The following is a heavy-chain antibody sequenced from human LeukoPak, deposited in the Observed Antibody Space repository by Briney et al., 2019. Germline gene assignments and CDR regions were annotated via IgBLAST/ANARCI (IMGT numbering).Heavy chain of an antibody. D-gene: IGHD3-9*01. J-gene: IGHJ4*02. CDR1: RYTFTGYY. CDR3: ARGPRPDILTGFDIGHVLGY. Sequence: ASVKVSCKASRYTFTGYYMNWVRQAPGHGLEWMGWSNPNSGGTNYAQRFQGRVTMTRDTSISTAYMELSRLRSDDTAVYYCARGPRPDILTGFDIGHVLGYWGQGTLVTVSS. V-gene: IGHV1-2*02. CDR2: SNPNSGGT.